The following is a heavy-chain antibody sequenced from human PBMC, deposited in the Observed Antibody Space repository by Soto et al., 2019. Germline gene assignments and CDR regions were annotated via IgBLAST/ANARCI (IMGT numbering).Heavy chain of an antibody. V-gene: IGHV4-61*08. D-gene: IGHD3-9*01. Sequence: ETLSLTCTVSGVSVSSGDYYWSWIRHPPGKGLEWIGYVYHTGSTNYNPSLKGRVTISVDTSKNQFSLQLNSVTAADTALYSCASMNILAGHAFDFWGQGTMVTVS. CDR1: GVSVSSGDYY. CDR2: VYHTGST. J-gene: IGHJ3*01. CDR3: ASMNILAGHAFDF.